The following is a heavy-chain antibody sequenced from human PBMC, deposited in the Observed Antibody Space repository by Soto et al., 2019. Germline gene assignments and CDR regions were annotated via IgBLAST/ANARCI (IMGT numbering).Heavy chain of an antibody. V-gene: IGHV3-30*18. Sequence: QEQLVESGGGVVQPGRSLRLSCAASGFTFSSYGMHWVRQAPGKGLEWAAHISFDGSNKHYADSVKGRFTISRDSSXNXPYLQMNSLRAEDTAVYYCVKDTYYYDSSGYYIFDYWGQGTLVSVSS. CDR1: GFTFSSYG. CDR3: VKDTYYYDSSGYYIFDY. CDR2: ISFDGSNK. J-gene: IGHJ4*02. D-gene: IGHD3-22*01.